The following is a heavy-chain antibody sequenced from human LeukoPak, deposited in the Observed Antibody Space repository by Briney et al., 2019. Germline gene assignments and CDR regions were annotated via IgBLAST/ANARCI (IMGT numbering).Heavy chain of an antibody. D-gene: IGHD3-22*01. CDR1: GGSISSYY. J-gene: IGHJ3*02. CDR2: INHSGST. CDR3: ARDPDYYDSSGGDAFDI. V-gene: IGHV4-34*01. Sequence: PSETLSLTCTVSGGSISSYYWSWIRQPPGKGLEWIGEINHSGSTNYNPSLKSRVTISVDTSKNQFSLKLSSVTAADTAVYYCARDPDYYDSSGGDAFDIWGQGTMVTVSS.